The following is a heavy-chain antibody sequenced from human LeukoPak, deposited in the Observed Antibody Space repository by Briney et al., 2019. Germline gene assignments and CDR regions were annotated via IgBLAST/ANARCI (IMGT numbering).Heavy chain of an antibody. J-gene: IGHJ4*02. CDR3: ARGMTTVTTSQNRGVYYFDY. CDR1: GGSFSGYY. Sequence: SETLSLTCAVYGGSFSGYYWSWIRQPPGKGLEWIGEINHSGSTNYNPSLKSRVTISVDTSKNQFSLKLSSATAADTAVYYCARGMTTVTTSQNRGVYYFDYWGQGTLVTVSS. CDR2: INHSGST. D-gene: IGHD4-17*01. V-gene: IGHV4-34*01.